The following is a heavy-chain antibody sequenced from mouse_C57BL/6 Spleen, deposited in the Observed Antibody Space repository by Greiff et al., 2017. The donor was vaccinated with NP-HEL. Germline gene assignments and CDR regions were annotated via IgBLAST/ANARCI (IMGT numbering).Heavy chain of an antibody. CDR2: IDPSDSET. V-gene: IGHV1-52*01. Sequence: QVQLQQPGAELVRPGSSVKLSCKASGYTFTSYWMHWVKQRPIQGLEWIGNIDPSDSETHSNQKFKDKATLTVDKSSSTAYMQLSSLTSEDSAVYYCAREGDNWYFDYWGKGTTLTVSS. J-gene: IGHJ2*01. CDR3: AREGDNWYFDY. CDR1: GYTFTSYW. D-gene: IGHD4-1*01.